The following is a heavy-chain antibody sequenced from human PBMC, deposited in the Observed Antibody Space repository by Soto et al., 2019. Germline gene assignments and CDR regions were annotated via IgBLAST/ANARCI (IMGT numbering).Heavy chain of an antibody. CDR3: ATNAQFDS. CDR1: GNSFPNSW. V-gene: IGHV5-51*01. CDR2: IFPADSDT. Sequence: PGESLKISCQGSGNSFPNSWIGWVRQMPGKGLEWMGVIFPADSDTRYSPSFQGHITISADKSISTAFLQWTSLKASDTAIYYCATNAQFDSWGQGTLVTGSS. J-gene: IGHJ4*02.